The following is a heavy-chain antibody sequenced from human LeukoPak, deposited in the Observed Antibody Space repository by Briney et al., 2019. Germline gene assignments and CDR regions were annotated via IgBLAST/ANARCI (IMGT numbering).Heavy chain of an antibody. CDR3: ARAGLWFGEGEFDY. Sequence: ASVKVSCKASGYTFTGYYMHWVRQAPGQGLEWMGWINPNSGGTNYAQKFQGRVTMTRDTSISTAYMELSRLRSDDTAVYYCARAGLWFGEGEFDYWGQGTLVTVSS. V-gene: IGHV1-2*02. CDR2: INPNSGGT. J-gene: IGHJ4*02. CDR1: GYTFTGYY. D-gene: IGHD3-10*01.